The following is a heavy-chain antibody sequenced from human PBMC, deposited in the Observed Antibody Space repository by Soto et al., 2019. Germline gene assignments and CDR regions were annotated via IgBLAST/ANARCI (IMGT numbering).Heavy chain of an antibody. CDR3: ARLDSSWYDAFDL. CDR2: ISYTGST. D-gene: IGHD6-13*01. Sequence: QVQLQESGPGLLKPSETLSLTCTVSGGSISGYYCSWIRQPPGKGLEWIGYISYTGSTNFNPSLKSRVTISGDTSKNQFSLKLSSVTAADTAVYYCARLDSSWYDAFDLWGQGTMVTVSS. V-gene: IGHV4-59*08. J-gene: IGHJ3*01. CDR1: GGSISGYY.